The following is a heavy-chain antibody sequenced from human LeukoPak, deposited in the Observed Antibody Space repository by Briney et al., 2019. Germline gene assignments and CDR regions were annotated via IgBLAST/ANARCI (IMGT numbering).Heavy chain of an antibody. Sequence: PGGSLRLSCAASGFTFNNFEMNGVRQAPGKGLEWISDISSSGSTMYYADSVKGRFTNSREDAKNSLSLQMNNLRAEDTAVYYCARDSLAYFDFWGQGTLVTVSS. J-gene: IGHJ4*02. CDR1: GFTFNNFE. CDR3: ARDSLAYFDF. D-gene: IGHD3-3*02. CDR2: ISSSGSTM. V-gene: IGHV3-48*03.